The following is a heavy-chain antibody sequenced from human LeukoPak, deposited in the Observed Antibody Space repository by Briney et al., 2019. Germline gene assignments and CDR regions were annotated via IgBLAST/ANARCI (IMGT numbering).Heavy chain of an antibody. V-gene: IGHV3-48*03. Sequence: GGSLTLSCAASGFSFSTYEVTWVRQAPGKGLEWVSSISSGGATIYYADSVKGRFTISRDNANNSLYLQMNSLRAEDTAVYYCARSYNDFDYWGQGTLVTVSS. D-gene: IGHD1-14*01. CDR2: ISSGGATI. CDR1: GFSFSTYE. CDR3: ARSYNDFDY. J-gene: IGHJ4*02.